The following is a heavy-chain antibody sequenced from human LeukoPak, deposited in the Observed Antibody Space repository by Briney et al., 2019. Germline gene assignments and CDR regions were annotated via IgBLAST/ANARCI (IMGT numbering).Heavy chain of an antibody. CDR1: GYTFTGYY. V-gene: IGHV1-2*02. CDR2: INPNSGGT. Sequence: GASVKVSCKASGYTFTGYYIHWERPAPGQGLELMGWINPNSGGTNYAQKFQGRATMTRDTSISTAYMDLSRLRSDDTAVYYCARGSIVGATFDYFDYWGQGTLVTVSS. D-gene: IGHD1-26*01. CDR3: ARGSIVGATFDYFDY. J-gene: IGHJ4*02.